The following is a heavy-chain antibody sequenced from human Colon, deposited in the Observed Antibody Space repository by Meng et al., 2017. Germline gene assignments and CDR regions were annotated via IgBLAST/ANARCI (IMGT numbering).Heavy chain of an antibody. CDR3: AASSGWYRIDS. CDR1: GDSITSTNW. D-gene: IGHD6-19*01. Sequence: VPLQEGGPGVLKPSKTLYLTCAVSGDSITSTNWWNWVRQPPGKRLEWIGVFHYTGPINYKPSLMSRVTISVDASRNQFSLWLTSVTAADTAVYYCAASSGWYRIDSWGQGTLVTVSS. J-gene: IGHJ4*02. V-gene: IGHV4-4*02. CDR2: FHYTGPI.